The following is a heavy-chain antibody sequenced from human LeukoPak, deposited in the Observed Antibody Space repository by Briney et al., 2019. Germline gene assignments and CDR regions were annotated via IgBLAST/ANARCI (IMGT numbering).Heavy chain of an antibody. V-gene: IGHV1-69*06. CDR1: GGTFSSYA. J-gene: IGHJ6*03. CDR3: ARGPEGYYYYYYMDV. CDR2: VIPIFGTA. Sequence: SVKVSCKASGGTFSSYAISWVRQAPGQGLEWMGGVIPIFGTANYAQKFQGRVTITADKSTSTAYMELSSLRSEDTAVYYCARGPEGYYYYYYMDVWGKGTTVTVSS.